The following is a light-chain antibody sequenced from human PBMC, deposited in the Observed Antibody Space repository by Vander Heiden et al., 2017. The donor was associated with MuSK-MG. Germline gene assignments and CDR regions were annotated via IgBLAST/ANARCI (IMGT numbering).Light chain of an antibody. CDR2: GAS. CDR1: QSVSSSY. CDR3: QQYGSSPGS. Sequence: IVLTQSPGTLSLSPGERATLSCRASQSVSSSYLAWYQHKPGQPPRLLIYGASSRATGIPDRFSGSGSGTDFTLTISRLEPEDFAVYFCQQYGSSPGSFGQGTKLEIK. V-gene: IGKV3-20*01. J-gene: IGKJ2*04.